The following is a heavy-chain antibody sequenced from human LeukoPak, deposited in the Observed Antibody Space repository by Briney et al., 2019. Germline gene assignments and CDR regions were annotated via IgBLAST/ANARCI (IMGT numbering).Heavy chain of an antibody. CDR2: VNTDGSHT. CDR1: GFTFSSYW. Sequence: PGGSLRPSCAASGFTFSSYWMHWVRQAPGKGLMWVSRVNTDGSHTNYADSVKGRFTISRDNAKNTLYLQMNSLRAEDTAIYYCARGDLTFWGFPHWGQGALVTVSS. V-gene: IGHV3-74*01. D-gene: IGHD7-27*01. CDR3: ARGDLTFWGFPH. J-gene: IGHJ4*02.